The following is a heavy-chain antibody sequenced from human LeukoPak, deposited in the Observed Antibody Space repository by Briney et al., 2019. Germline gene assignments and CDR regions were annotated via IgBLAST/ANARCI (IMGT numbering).Heavy chain of an antibody. CDR3: ARDLVTVTKGFDI. J-gene: IGHJ3*02. Sequence: SETLSLTCTVSGYSISSGYYWGWIRQPPGKGLEWIGSIYHSGSTYYNPSLKSRVTKSVDTSKNQFSLKLSSVTAADTAVYYCARDLVTVTKGFDIWGQGTMVSVSS. CDR2: IYHSGST. D-gene: IGHD4-17*01. CDR1: GYSISSGYY. V-gene: IGHV4-38-2*02.